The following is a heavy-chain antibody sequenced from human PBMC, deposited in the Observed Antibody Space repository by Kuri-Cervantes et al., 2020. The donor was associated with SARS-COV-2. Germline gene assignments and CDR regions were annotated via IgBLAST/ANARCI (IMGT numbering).Heavy chain of an antibody. J-gene: IGHJ6*02. CDR2: ISSSRPYI. D-gene: IGHD5-12*01. Sequence: GESLKISCAASGFSFSSYGMSWVRQAPGKGLEWVASISSSRPYIFYADSVKGRFTISRDNSKNTLYLQMNSLRAEDTAVYYCAKAYDPYGMDVWGQGTTVTVSS. CDR1: GFSFSSYG. V-gene: IGHV3-21*01. CDR3: AKAYDPYGMDV.